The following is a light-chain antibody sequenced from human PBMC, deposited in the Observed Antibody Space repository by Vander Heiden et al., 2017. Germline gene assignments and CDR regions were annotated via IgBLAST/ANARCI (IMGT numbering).Light chain of an antibody. CDR2: RAT. V-gene: IGKV3-15*01. CDR3: QQYNNWLT. Sequence: EIVMTQSPATLSWSPGERVTLSCRASQSVSSNLAWYQKKPGQAPRPLLYRATTRATGIPARFSGSGSGTEFTLTISSLQSEDFAVYYCQQYNNWLTFGGGTKVEIK. CDR1: QSVSSN. J-gene: IGKJ4*01.